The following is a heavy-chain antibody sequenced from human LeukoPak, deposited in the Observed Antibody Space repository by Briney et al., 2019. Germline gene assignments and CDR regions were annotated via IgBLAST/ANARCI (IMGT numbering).Heavy chain of an antibody. D-gene: IGHD3-9*01. CDR2: INLNSGGP. CDR1: GYTFTRFD. J-gene: IGHJ4*02. Sequence: GASVKVSCKASGYTFTRFDINWVRQAPGQGLEWMGWINLNSGGPNDAQKFQRRVTMTRDTSISTAYMELGRLRSGDTAVYYCARSPGILTGENFDYWGQGTLVTVSS. V-gene: IGHV1-2*02. CDR3: ARSPGILTGENFDY.